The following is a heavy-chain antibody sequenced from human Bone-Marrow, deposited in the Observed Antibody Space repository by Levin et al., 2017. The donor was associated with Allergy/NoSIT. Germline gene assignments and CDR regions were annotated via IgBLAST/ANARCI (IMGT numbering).Heavy chain of an antibody. D-gene: IGHD3-16*01. Sequence: PGGSLRLSCAASGFAFSDYAMHWIRQTPGKGLEWVSTISGGGDYRSYADSVKGRFTISRDNSKNTLFLQLNTLSTEDTASYYCAKDPSPYDSNNWLDPWGQGTLVTVAS. V-gene: IGHV3-23*01. CDR3: AKDPSPYDSNNWLDP. J-gene: IGHJ5*02. CDR1: GFAFSDYA. CDR2: ISGGGDYR.